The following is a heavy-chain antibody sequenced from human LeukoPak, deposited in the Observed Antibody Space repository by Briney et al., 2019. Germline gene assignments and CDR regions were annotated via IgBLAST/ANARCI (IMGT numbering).Heavy chain of an antibody. J-gene: IGHJ4*02. CDR1: GFTVSSNY. V-gene: IGHV3-74*01. Sequence: GGSLRLSCSASGFTVSSNYMSWVRQAPGKGLVWVSRINSDGSSTSYADSVKGRFTISRDNAKNTLYLQMNSLRAEDTAVYYSARDRWELDYWGQATLVTVSS. CDR2: INSDGSST. CDR3: ARDRWELDY. D-gene: IGHD1-26*01.